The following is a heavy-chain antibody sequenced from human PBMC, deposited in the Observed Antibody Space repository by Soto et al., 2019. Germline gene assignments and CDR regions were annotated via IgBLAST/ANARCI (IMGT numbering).Heavy chain of an antibody. D-gene: IGHD3-10*02. V-gene: IGHV4-39*01. CDR1: GGSISTSAYY. J-gene: IGHJ5*02. Sequence: PSETLSLTCTVSGGSISTSAYYWGWIRQPPGKGLEWIGTIYYSGTSYHNPSLKSRVTISVDTSKNQFSLKLSSVTAADTAVYYCASMSLTEVFPGGPWGQGTLVTVSS. CDR2: IYYSGTS. CDR3: ASMSLTEVFPGGP.